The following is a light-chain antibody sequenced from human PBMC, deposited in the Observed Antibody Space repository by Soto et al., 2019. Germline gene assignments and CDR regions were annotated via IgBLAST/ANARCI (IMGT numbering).Light chain of an antibody. V-gene: IGKV3-20*01. CDR1: QSGYRSS. Sequence: EIVLTQSPGTLSLSPGERATLSCRASQSGYRSSLACYQQKPGQPPSLLMHGASSRSTRIPDSVSGSGSVTDVTLIISRLEAEDVAVYSCQQDGTFPPTFGGGTTLEIK. CDR3: QQDGTFPPT. CDR2: GAS. J-gene: IGKJ4*01.